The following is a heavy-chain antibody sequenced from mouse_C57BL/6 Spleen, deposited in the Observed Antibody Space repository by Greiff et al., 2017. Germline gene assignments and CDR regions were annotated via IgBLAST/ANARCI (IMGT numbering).Heavy chain of an antibody. J-gene: IGHJ4*01. CDR3: ARQDYYDYPYAMDY. D-gene: IGHD2-4*01. Sequence: EVKLMESGGDLVKPGGSLKLSCAASGFTFSSYGMSWVRQTPDKRLEWVATISSGGSYTYYPDSVKGRFTISRDNAKNTLYLQMSSLKSEDTAMYYCARQDYYDYPYAMDYWGQGTSVTVSS. CDR2: ISSGGSYT. V-gene: IGHV5-6*01. CDR1: GFTFSSYG.